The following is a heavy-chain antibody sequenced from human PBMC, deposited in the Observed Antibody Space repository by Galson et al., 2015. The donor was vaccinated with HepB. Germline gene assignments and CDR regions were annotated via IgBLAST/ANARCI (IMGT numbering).Heavy chain of an antibody. Sequence: FLRLSCAASGFTFSSYSMNWVRQAPGKGLEWVSYISSSSGAIYYADSVEGRFTISRDNAKNSLYLQMRSLRDEDTAVYYCARDAREQWLALDYWGQGTLVTVSS. V-gene: IGHV3-48*02. J-gene: IGHJ4*02. D-gene: IGHD6-19*01. CDR3: ARDAREQWLALDY. CDR2: ISSSSGAI. CDR1: GFTFSSYS.